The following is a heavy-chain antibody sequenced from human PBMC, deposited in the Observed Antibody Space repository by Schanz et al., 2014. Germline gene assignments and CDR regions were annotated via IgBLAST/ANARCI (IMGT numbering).Heavy chain of an antibody. CDR2: ISYDGSKK. CDR1: GFMFSSYG. D-gene: IGHD3-10*01. J-gene: IGHJ3*02. V-gene: IGHV3-30*03. CDR3: ARGGFGELSAFDI. Sequence: QVQLVESGGGVVQPGRSLRLSCAASGFMFSSYGMHWVRQAPGKGLEWVGVISYDGSKKSYADSVKGRFTISRDNSKNTLYLQMNSLRPEDTAVYDCARGGFGELSAFDIWGQGTMVTVSS.